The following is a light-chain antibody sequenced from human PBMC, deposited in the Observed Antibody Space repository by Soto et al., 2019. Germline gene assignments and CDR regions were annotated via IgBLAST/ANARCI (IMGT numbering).Light chain of an antibody. CDR2: KAS. J-gene: IGKJ2*01. CDR1: QSINNW. V-gene: IGKV1-5*03. Sequence: DIQMTQSPSTLSASEGDRVTITCRASQSINNWLAWYQQKPGKALKLLIYKASSLESGVPSRFSGSGSGTEFTLTISSLQPDDFATYYCQQYNTYPVTFGQGTKLEIK. CDR3: QQYNTYPVT.